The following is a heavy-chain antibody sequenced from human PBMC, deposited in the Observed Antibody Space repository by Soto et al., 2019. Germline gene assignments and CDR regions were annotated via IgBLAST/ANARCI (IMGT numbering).Heavy chain of an antibody. CDR3: ARSSYYDTSGYLNWFDP. Sequence: SETLSLTCAVSGYSISTGYYCGWIRQPPGKGLEWIGSIYHSGSTYYNPSLKSRVTISVDTSKNQFSLNLSSVTAADTAVYYCARSSYYDTSGYLNWFDPWGQGTLVTVSS. D-gene: IGHD3-22*01. V-gene: IGHV4-38-2*01. J-gene: IGHJ5*02. CDR2: IYHSGST. CDR1: GYSISTGYY.